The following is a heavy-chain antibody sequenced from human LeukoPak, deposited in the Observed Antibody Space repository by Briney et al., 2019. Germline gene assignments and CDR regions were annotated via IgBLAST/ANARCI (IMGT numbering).Heavy chain of an antibody. D-gene: IGHD2-2*01. V-gene: IGHV1-69*01. Sequence: ASVKVSCKASGGTFSSYAISWVRQAPEQGLEWMGGIIPIFGTANYAQKFQGRVTITADESTSTAYMELSSLRSEDTAVYYCARDRGWVGYQLPWVDWFDPWGQGTLVTVSS. CDR3: ARDRGWVGYQLPWVDWFDP. J-gene: IGHJ5*02. CDR1: GGTFSSYA. CDR2: IIPIFGTA.